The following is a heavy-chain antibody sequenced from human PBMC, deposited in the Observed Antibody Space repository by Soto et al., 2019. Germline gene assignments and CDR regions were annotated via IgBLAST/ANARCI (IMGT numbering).Heavy chain of an antibody. V-gene: IGHV1-18*01. CDR3: ARDQAMAQFDY. D-gene: IGHD5-18*01. CDR1: GYTFTSYG. Sequence: QVQLVQSGAEVKKPGASVKVSCKASGYTFTSYGISWVRQAPGQGLEWMGWINAYNGNTKYAQKPQXXVTMTTDTSTSTAYMELRSLRSDDTAVYSCARDQAMAQFDYWGQGTLVTVSS. J-gene: IGHJ4*02. CDR2: INAYNGNT.